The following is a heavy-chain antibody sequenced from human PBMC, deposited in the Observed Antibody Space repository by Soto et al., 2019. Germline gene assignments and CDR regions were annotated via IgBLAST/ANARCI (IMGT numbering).Heavy chain of an antibody. CDR3: GRLGATETTWGTDS. J-gene: IGHJ4*02. CDR2: ISHSGST. V-gene: IGHV4-34*01. Sequence: SETLSLTCAVYGGPFSGYLWSWIRPTPGKGLEWIGEISHSGSTDYNPSLKSRVTISEDTSKNQVSLKVSSVTAADTAVYYCGRLGATETTWGTDSWGQGSLVTVSS. CDR1: GGPFSGYL. D-gene: IGHD1-26*01.